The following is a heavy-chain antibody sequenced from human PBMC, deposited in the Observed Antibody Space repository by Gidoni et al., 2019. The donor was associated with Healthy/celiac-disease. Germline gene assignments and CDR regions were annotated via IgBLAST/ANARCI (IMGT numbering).Heavy chain of an antibody. V-gene: IGHV4-39*01. CDR1: GGSISSSSYY. CDR2: IYYSGSP. D-gene: IGHD3-16*01. Sequence: QLQLQESGPGLVKPSETLSLTCTVPGGSISSSSYYWGWIRQPPGKGLEWIGSIYYSGSPYYNPSLTSRVTISVDTSKNQFSLKLSSVTAADTAVYYCARPGGRDYWGQGTLVTVSS. CDR3: ARPGGRDY. J-gene: IGHJ4*02.